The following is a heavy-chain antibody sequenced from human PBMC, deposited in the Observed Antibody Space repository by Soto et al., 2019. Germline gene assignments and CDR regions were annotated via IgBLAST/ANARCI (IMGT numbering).Heavy chain of an antibody. D-gene: IGHD3-3*01. J-gene: IGHJ6*02. CDR3: ARAYDFWSGYYPYYYYRLAV. CDR2: TYYRSKWYN. V-gene: IGHV6-1*01. Sequence: PSQTLSLTCAISGDSVSSNSAAWNWIRQSPSRGLEWLGRTYYRSKWYNDYAVSVKSRITINPDTSKNQFSLQLNSVTPEDTAVYYCARAYDFWSGYYPYYYYRLAVWGQGTTVTVSS. CDR1: GDSVSSNSAA.